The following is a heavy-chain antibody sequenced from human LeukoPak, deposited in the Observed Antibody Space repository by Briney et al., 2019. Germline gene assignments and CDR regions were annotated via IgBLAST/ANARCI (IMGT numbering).Heavy chain of an antibody. Sequence: ASVKVSCKVSGYTFTSYYMHWVRQAPGQGLEWMGIINPSGGSTSYAQKFQGRVTMTRDTSTSTVYMELSSLRSEDTAVYYCARDSPLYGSGSYYNDEYFQHWGQGTLVTVSS. J-gene: IGHJ1*01. CDR3: ARDSPLYGSGSYYNDEYFQH. D-gene: IGHD3-10*01. CDR2: INPSGGST. CDR1: GYTFTSYY. V-gene: IGHV1-46*03.